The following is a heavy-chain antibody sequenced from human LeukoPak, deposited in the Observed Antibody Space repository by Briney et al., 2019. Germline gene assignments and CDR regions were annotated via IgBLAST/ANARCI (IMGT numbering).Heavy chain of an antibody. D-gene: IGHD3-10*01. J-gene: IGHJ4*02. CDR2: ISSSSSTI. CDR1: GFTFSSYS. V-gene: IGHV3-48*04. CDR3: ARGSYGSGSYRDY. Sequence: GGSLRLSCAASGFTFSSYSMNWVRQAPGKGLEWVSYISSSSSTIYYADSVKGRFTISRDNAKNSLYLQMNSLRAEDTAVYYCARGSYGSGSYRDYWGQGTLVTVSS.